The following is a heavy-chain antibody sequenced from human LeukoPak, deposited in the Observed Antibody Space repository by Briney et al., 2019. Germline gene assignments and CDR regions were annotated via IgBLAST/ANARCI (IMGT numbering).Heavy chain of an antibody. V-gene: IGHV4-39*01. D-gene: IGHD6-6*01. J-gene: IGHJ6*02. CDR3: ARGRGAARSHYYYGMDV. CDR2: IYYSGST. Sequence: SETLSLTCTVSGGSISSSSYYWGWIRQPPGKGLEWIGSIYYSGSTYYNPSLKSRVTISVDTSKNQFSLKLSSVTAADTAVYYCARGRGAARSHYYYGMDVWGQGTTVTVSS. CDR1: GGSISSSSYY.